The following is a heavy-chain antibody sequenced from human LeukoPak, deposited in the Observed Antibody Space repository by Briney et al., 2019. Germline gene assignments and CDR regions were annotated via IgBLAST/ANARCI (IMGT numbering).Heavy chain of an antibody. V-gene: IGHV4-61*02. J-gene: IGHJ4*02. Sequence: SETLSLTCTVSGGSISSGSYYWSWIRQPAGKGLEWIGRIYTSGSTNYNPSLKSRVTISVDTSKNQFSLKLSSVTAADTAVYYCARSYGSGSYHDYWGQGTLVTVSS. CDR3: ARSYGSGSYHDY. D-gene: IGHD3-10*01. CDR1: GGSISSGSYY. CDR2: IYTSGST.